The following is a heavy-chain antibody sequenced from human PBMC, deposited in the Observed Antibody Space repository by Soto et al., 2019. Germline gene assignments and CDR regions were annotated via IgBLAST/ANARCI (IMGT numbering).Heavy chain of an antibody. CDR2: IKQDGNDL. CDR3: ARTFFGVVTHSSYMDV. D-gene: IGHD3-3*01. CDR1: GFTFSSYW. V-gene: IGHV3-7*01. J-gene: IGHJ6*03. Sequence: EVQLVESGGGLVQPGGSLRLSCAASGFTFSSYWMSWVRQAPEKGLEWVANIKQDGNDLYFVDSVKGRFTISRDNAKNSLYLHMSSLGAEDTGVYYCARTFFGVVTHSSYMDVWGKGTTVTVSS.